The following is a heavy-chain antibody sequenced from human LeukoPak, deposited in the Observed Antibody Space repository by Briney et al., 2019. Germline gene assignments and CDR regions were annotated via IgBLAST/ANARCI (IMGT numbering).Heavy chain of an antibody. J-gene: IGHJ4*02. V-gene: IGHV3-30*02. CDR3: AKDGNFGSGSYYRGDS. CDR2: VQYDGSNK. CDR1: GFTFSDYG. Sequence: GGSLRLSCAPSGFTFSDYGIHWVRQAPGKGLEWVAFVQYDGSNKYYADSVKGRFTISRDNSKNTLYLQMNSLRAEDTAVYYCAKDGNFGSGSYYRGDSWGQGTLVTVSS. D-gene: IGHD3-10*01.